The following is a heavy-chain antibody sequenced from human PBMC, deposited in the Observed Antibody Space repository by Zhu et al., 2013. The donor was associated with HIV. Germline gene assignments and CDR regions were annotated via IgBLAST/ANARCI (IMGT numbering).Heavy chain of an antibody. CDR3: ARDPRFCSGSGCYPWNWFDP. J-gene: IGHJ5*02. Sequence: QVQLVQSGAEVKKPGASVKVSCKSSGYTFTAYYVHWVRQAPGQGLEWMGWINPDTGGTNFAQKFQGRVTMTRDTSIVTAYMELSRLRSDDTAIYYCARDPRFCSGSGCYPWNWFDPWGLGTLVTVSS. D-gene: IGHD2-2*01. CDR1: GYTFTAYY. CDR2: INPDTGGT. V-gene: IGHV1-2*02.